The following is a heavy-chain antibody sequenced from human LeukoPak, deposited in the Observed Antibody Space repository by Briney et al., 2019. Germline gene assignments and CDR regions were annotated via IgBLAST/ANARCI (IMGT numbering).Heavy chain of an antibody. CDR3: ARGDCDYKEGYFDY. CDR1: GFTFSNYD. Sequence: PGGSLRLSCAASGFTFSNYDMSWVRQAPGKGLEWVSGITGSGGDTYYADSVKGRSTISRDNSNNTLYLQMSSLRAEDTAVYYCARGDCDYKEGYFDYWGQGTLVTVSS. V-gene: IGHV3-23*01. J-gene: IGHJ4*02. D-gene: IGHD4-11*01. CDR2: ITGSGGDT.